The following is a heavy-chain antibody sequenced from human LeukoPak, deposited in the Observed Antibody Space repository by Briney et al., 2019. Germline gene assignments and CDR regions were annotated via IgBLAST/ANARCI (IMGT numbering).Heavy chain of an antibody. J-gene: IGHJ3*02. V-gene: IGHV1-2*02. CDR1: GYTFTGYY. D-gene: IGHD4-17*01. CDR3: ARENGDHIAFDI. Sequence: ASVKVSCKASGYTFTGYYMHWVRQAPGQGLEWMGWINPNSGGTNYAQKFQGRVTMTRDTSISTAYMELSRLRSDDTAVYYCARENGDHIAFDIWGQGTMVTVSS. CDR2: INPNSGGT.